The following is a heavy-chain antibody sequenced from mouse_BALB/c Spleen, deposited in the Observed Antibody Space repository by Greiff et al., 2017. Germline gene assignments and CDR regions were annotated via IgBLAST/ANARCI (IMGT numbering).Heavy chain of an antibody. J-gene: IGHJ4*01. CDR2: ILPGSGST. V-gene: IGHV1-9*01. Sequence: QVQLQQSGAELMKPGASVKISCKATGYTFTSYWIEWVKQRPGHGLEWIGEILPGSGSTNYNEKFKGKATFTADTSSNTAYMQLSSLTSEDSAVYYCESRGGEGEAMDYWGQGTSVTVSS. CDR3: ESRGGEGEAMDY. D-gene: IGHD1-1*01. CDR1: GYTFTSYW.